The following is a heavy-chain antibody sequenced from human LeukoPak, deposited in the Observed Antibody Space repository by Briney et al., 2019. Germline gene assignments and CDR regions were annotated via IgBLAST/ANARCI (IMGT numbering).Heavy chain of an antibody. CDR3: ARAVVLAAAGNYFDY. J-gene: IGHJ4*02. V-gene: IGHV3-48*04. D-gene: IGHD6-13*01. CDR2: ISSSSSTI. CDR1: GFTFSSYS. Sequence: GGSLRLSCAASGFTFSSYSMNWVRQAPGKGLEWVSYISSSSSTIYYADSVKGRFTISRDNAKNSLYLQMNSLRAEDTAVYYCARAVVLAAAGNYFDYWGQGTLVTVSS.